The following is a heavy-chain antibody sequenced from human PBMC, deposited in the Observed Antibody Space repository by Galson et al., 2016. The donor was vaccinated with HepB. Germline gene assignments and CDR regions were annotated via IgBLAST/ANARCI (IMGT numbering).Heavy chain of an antibody. V-gene: IGHV4-31*02. J-gene: IGHJ6*04. D-gene: IGHD2-15*01. Sequence: LTLSCAVSRFTVSSHYMSWVRQHPGKGLEWLGHIYYNEFAYYNPSLKSRITISFDTSRPLFSLNLTSVTAADTAVYYCARDNAGTVYSMDVWGKGTAVTVSS. CDR3: ARDNAGTVYSMDV. CDR1: RFTVSSHY. CDR2: IYYNEFA.